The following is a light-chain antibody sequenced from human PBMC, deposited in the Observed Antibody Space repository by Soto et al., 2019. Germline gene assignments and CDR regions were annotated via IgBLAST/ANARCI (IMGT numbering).Light chain of an antibody. CDR2: EVS. J-gene: IGLJ1*01. V-gene: IGLV2-14*01. CDR3: SSHTSSSTVYV. Sequence: QSALTQPASVSGSPGQSITISCTGTSSDVGAYKYVSWYQQHPGQAPKLMIYEVSNRPSGVSIRFSGSKSGNTAFLTISGLQAEDEADYYCSSHTSSSTVYVFGTGTKVTVL. CDR1: SSDVGAYKY.